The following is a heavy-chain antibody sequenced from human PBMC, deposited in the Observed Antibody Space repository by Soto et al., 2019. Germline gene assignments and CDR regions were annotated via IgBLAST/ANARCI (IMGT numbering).Heavy chain of an antibody. CDR3: ARAFDLAFDY. J-gene: IGHJ4*02. Sequence: HPGGSLRLSCAASGFTFSSYEMNWVRQAPGKGLEWVSYISSSGSTIYYADSVKGRFTISRDNAKNSLYLQMNSLRAEDTAVYYCARAFDLAFDYWGQGTLVTVSS. CDR1: GFTFSSYE. CDR2: ISSSGSTI. V-gene: IGHV3-48*03. D-gene: IGHD3-9*01.